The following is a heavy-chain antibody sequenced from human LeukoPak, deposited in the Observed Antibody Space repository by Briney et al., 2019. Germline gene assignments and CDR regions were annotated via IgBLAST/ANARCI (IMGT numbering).Heavy chain of an antibody. CDR1: GFTFSSYW. V-gene: IGHV3-74*01. Sequence: GGSLRLSCAASGFTFSSYWMHWVRQAPGKGLVWVSRINSDGSSTSYADSVKGRFTISRDNAKNTLYLQMNSLRAEDTAVYYCARGKAARRFDYWGQGTLVTVSS. CDR2: INSDGSST. D-gene: IGHD6-6*01. J-gene: IGHJ4*02. CDR3: ARGKAARRFDY.